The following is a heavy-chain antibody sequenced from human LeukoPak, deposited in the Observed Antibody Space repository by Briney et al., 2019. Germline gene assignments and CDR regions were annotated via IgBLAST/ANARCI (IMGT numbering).Heavy chain of an antibody. J-gene: IGHJ4*02. D-gene: IGHD3-22*01. V-gene: IGHV4-4*07. CDR1: GGSISSYY. Sequence: SSETLSLTCTVSGGSISSYYWSWIRQPAGKGLEWIGRIYTSGSTNYNPSLKSRVTMSVDTSKNQFSLKLSSVTAADTAVYYCARDTYYYDSSGYYPIDYWDQGTLVTVSS. CDR2: IYTSGST. CDR3: ARDTYYYDSSGYYPIDY.